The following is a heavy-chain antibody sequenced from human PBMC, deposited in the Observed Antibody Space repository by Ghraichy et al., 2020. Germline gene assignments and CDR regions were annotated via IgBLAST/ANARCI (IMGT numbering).Heavy chain of an antibody. D-gene: IGHD6-13*01. CDR2: IRAGGGNT. CDR3: AKSQTTSSWYKLSGFDI. Sequence: GGSLRLSCAASRFTFNIYAMSWVRQAPGRGLEWVSAIRAGGGNTYYADSVQGRFTISRDNSKNTLYLQMNSLRAEDTAIYYCAKSQTTSSWYKLSGFDIWGQGTMVTVSS. CDR1: RFTFNIYA. J-gene: IGHJ3*02. V-gene: IGHV3-23*01.